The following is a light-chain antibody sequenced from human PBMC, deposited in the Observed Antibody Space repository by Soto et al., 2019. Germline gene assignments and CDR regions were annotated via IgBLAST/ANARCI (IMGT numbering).Light chain of an antibody. V-gene: IGKV3-15*01. CDR1: QSISSN. CDR2: GAS. CDR3: QQYNYWYS. J-gene: IGKJ5*01. Sequence: EIVMTQSPATLSVSPGERATLSCRASQSISSNLAWYQQKPGQAPRLLIYGASTRATGIPARFGGSGSGTEFTLTISSLQSEDFAVYYCQQYNYWYSFGQGTRLEIK.